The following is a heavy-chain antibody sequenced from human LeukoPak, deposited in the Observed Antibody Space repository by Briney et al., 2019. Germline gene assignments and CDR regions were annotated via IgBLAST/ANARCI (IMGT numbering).Heavy chain of an antibody. V-gene: IGHV1-24*01. D-gene: IGHD6-13*01. Sequence: GASVKVSCKVSGYTLTELSMHWVRQAPGKGLEWMGGSDPEDGETIYAQKFQGRVTMTEDTSTDTAYMELSSLRSEDTAVYYCATPPSIAADYGMDVWGQGTTVTVSS. CDR3: ATPPSIAADYGMDV. CDR1: GYTLTELS. CDR2: SDPEDGET. J-gene: IGHJ6*02.